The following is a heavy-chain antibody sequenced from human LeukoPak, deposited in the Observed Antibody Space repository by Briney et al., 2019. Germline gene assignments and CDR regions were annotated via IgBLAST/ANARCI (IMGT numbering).Heavy chain of an antibody. CDR1: GYIFTGYY. CDR3: ARGRWPGDWFDP. CDR2: INPNSGDT. J-gene: IGHJ5*02. Sequence: GASVKVSCKASGYIFTGYYMHWVRQAPGQGLEWMGWINPNSGDTNYAQKFQGRVTMTRDTSTKTVYMELSSLRSADTAVYYCARGRWPGDWFDPWGQGTLVTVSS. V-gene: IGHV1-2*02. D-gene: IGHD7-27*01.